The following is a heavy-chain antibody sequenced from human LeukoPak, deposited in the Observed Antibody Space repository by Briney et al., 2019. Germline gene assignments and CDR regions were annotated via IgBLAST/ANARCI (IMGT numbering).Heavy chain of an antibody. CDR1: GYTFTSYA. J-gene: IGHJ6*03. CDR2: ISAYNGNT. CDR3: AAGPIRYYYMDV. V-gene: IGHV1-18*03. D-gene: IGHD3-10*01. Sequence: GASVTVSCKASGYTFTSYAITWVRQAPGQGLEWMGWISAYNGNTKYSQEFQGRVTITRDTSASTAYMELSSLRSEDMAVYYCAAGPIRYYYMDVWGKGTTVTVSS.